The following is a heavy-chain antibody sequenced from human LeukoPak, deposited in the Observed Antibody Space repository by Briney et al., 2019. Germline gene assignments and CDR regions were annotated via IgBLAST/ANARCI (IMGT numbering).Heavy chain of an antibody. CDR3: AKDGSSLGL. V-gene: IGHV3-23*01. CDR2: ISGSGDST. CDR1: GFTFSSYA. J-gene: IGHJ4*02. D-gene: IGHD6-6*01. Sequence: GGSLRLSCAASGFTFSSYAMSWVRQAPGKGLEGVSAISGSGDSTYYADSVKGRFTISRDNSKNTLYLQMNSLRADDTALYYCAKDGSSLGLWGQGTLVTVSS.